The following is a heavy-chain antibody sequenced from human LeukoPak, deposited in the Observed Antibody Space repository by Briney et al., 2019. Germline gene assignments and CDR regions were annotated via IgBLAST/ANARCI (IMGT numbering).Heavy chain of an antibody. J-gene: IGHJ6*02. CDR2: IYHSGST. CDR3: ARADYYYGMDV. CDR1: GGSISSGGYS. Sequence: SETLSLTCAVSGGSISSGGYSWSWIRQPPGKGLEWIGYIYHSGSTYYNPSLKSRVTISVDRSKNQFSLKLSSVTAADTAVYYCARADYYYGMDVWGQGTTVTVSS. V-gene: IGHV4-30-2*01.